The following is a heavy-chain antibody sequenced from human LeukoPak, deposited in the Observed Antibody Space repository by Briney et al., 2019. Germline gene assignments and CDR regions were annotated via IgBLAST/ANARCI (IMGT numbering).Heavy chain of an antibody. CDR1: GYTFTSYD. CDR2: INPNSGGT. D-gene: IGHD1-1*01. J-gene: IGHJ5*02. CDR3: ARENWNGRNWFDP. Sequence: GASVKVSCKASGYTFTSYDINWVRQAPGQGLEWMGWINPNSGGTNYAQKFQGRVTMTRDTSISTAYMELSRLRSDDTAVYYCARENWNGRNWFDPWGQGTLVTVSS. V-gene: IGHV1-2*02.